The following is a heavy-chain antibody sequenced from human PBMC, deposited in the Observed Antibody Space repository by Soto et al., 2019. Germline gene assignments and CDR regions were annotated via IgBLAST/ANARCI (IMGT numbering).Heavy chain of an antibody. CDR2: ISTYNGNT. CDR1: GYTFTSYG. J-gene: IGHJ4*02. D-gene: IGHD3-16*01. Sequence: QVQLVQSGVEVKKTGASVKVSCKASGYTFTSYGISWVRQAPGQGLEWMGWISTYNGNTNYAQKFQGRVTMTTDTSTGTAYMELRSRRSDDTAVYYCGREWGGDYWGQGTLVTVSS. CDR3: GREWGGDY. V-gene: IGHV1-18*01.